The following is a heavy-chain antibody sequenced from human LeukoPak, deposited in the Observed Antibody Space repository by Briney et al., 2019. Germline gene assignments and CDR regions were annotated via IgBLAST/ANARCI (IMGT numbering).Heavy chain of an antibody. CDR2: INPNSGGT. V-gene: IGHV1-2*02. J-gene: IGHJ4*02. Sequence: ASVKVSCKASGYTFTGYYMHWVRQAPGQGLEWMGWINPNSGGTNYAQKFQGRVTKTRDTSISTAYMELSRLRSDDTAVYYCARDLEHCRNIICSNSAYWGQGTLVTVSS. CDR1: GYTFTGYY. CDR3: ARDLEHCRNIICSNSAY. D-gene: IGHD2-2*01.